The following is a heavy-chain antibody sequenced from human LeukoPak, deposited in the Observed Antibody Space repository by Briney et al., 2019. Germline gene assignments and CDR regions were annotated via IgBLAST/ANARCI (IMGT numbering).Heavy chain of an antibody. D-gene: IGHD2-15*01. J-gene: IGHJ3*02. CDR3: ARLPGCSGGSCYRAFDM. V-gene: IGHV4-59*08. CDR2: SHYSGST. CDR1: GGSISSYY. Sequence: PSETLSLTCTFSGGSISSYYWSWIRQPPGKGLEWIGYSHYSGSTNYNPFLRSRVTISVDTSKNQFSLKLTSVTAADTAVYYCARLPGCSGGSCYRAFDMWGQGTMVTVSS.